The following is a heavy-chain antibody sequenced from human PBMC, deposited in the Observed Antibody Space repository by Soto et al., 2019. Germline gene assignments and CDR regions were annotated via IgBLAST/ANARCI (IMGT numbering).Heavy chain of an antibody. CDR2: INHSGST. J-gene: IGHJ3*02. CDR3: ASQSITGTGAAADAFDI. D-gene: IGHD1-20*01. Sequence: KPSETLSLTCAVYGGPFSCDYWSWIRQPPGKGLEWIGEINHSGSTNYNPSLKSRVTISVDTSKNQFFLKLSSVTAADTAVYYCASQSITGTGAAADAFDIWGQGTMVTVSS. V-gene: IGHV4-34*01. CDR1: GGPFSCDY.